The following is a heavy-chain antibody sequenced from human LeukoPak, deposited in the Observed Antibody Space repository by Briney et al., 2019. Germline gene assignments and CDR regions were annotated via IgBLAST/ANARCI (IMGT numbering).Heavy chain of an antibody. V-gene: IGHV1-69*11. Sequence: SVKVSCKASGGTFSSYAISWVRQAPGQGLEWMGRIIPILGTANYAQKFQGRVTITTDESTSTAYMELSSLRSEDTAVYHCASNKVVVAATFGRFDPWGQGTLVTVSS. J-gene: IGHJ5*02. CDR2: IIPILGTA. CDR3: ASNKVVVAATFGRFDP. CDR1: GGTFSSYA. D-gene: IGHD2-15*01.